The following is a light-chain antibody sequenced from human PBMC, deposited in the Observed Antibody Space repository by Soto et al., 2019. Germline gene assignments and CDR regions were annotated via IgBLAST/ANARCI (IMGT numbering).Light chain of an antibody. Sequence: QSVLTQPASVSGSTGKSITISCTGTSSDVGGYNYVSWYQQHPGKAPKLMIYEVSNRPSGVSNRFSGSKSGNTASLTISGLQAEDEADYYCSSYTSSSTRVFGGGTQLTVL. CDR3: SSYTSSSTRV. J-gene: IGLJ3*02. V-gene: IGLV2-14*01. CDR2: EVS. CDR1: SSDVGGYNY.